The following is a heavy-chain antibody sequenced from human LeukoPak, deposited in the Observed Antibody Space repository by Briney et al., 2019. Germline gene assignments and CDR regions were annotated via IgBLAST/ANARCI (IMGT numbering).Heavy chain of an antibody. D-gene: IGHD3-22*01. CDR3: AKDNILGRYYDSSGYDEHDY. J-gene: IGHJ4*02. Sequence: PGGSLRLSCAASGFAFAEHTMNWVRQPPGKGLQWVSLISGDGGNTQYADSVKGRFTISRDNSKTSLYLQMNSLRSEDTAVYYCAKDNILGRYYDSSGYDEHDYWGQGTLVTVSS. CDR1: GFAFAEHT. V-gene: IGHV3-43*01. CDR2: ISGDGGNT.